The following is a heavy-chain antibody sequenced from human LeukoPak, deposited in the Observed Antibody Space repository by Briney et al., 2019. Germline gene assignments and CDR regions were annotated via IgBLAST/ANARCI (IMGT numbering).Heavy chain of an antibody. CDR3: ARDSAAVAGIKDFDY. D-gene: IGHD6-19*01. J-gene: IGHJ4*02. CDR1: GFTFSSYA. V-gene: IGHV3-30-3*01. Sequence: GGSLRLSCAASGFTFSSYAMHWVRQAPGKGLEWVAVISYDGSNKYYADSVKGRFTISRDNSKNTPYLQMNSLRAEDTAVYYCARDSAAVAGIKDFDYWGQGTLVTVSS. CDR2: ISYDGSNK.